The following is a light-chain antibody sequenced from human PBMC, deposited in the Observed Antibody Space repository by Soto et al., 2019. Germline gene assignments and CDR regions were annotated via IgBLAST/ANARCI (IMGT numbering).Light chain of an antibody. CDR1: QTIINY. Sequence: DIQMTQSPSTLSASVGDRVTITCRASQTIINYLAWYQQKPGKAPKLLIYTASSLETGVPSRCSGSGSGTEFTRTVSSLQPDDFGTYYCQQYNIYPWTFGQGTKVEIK. CDR3: QQYNIYPWT. J-gene: IGKJ1*01. CDR2: TAS. V-gene: IGKV1-5*03.